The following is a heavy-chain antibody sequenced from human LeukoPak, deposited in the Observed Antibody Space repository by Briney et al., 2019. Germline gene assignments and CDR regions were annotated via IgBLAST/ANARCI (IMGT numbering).Heavy chain of an antibody. D-gene: IGHD5-12*01. Sequence: SETLSLTRTVSGGSISSSSYYWGWIRQPPGKGLEWIGSIYYSGSTYYNPSLKSRVTISLDTSKNQFSLKLSSVTAADTAVYYCARYGDGRGRKHHDYSGYDPTDYCGQGTLVTVSS. V-gene: IGHV4-39*07. CDR1: GGSISSSSYY. CDR2: IYYSGST. CDR3: ARYGDGRGRKHHDYSGYDPTDY. J-gene: IGHJ4*02.